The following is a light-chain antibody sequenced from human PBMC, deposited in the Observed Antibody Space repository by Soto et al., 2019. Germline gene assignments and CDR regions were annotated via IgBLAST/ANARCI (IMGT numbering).Light chain of an antibody. CDR3: QCYDSSLNRSGV. CDR1: SCDIGAGYD. V-gene: IGLV1-40*01. J-gene: IGLJ2*01. CDR2: AIN. Sequence: QSVLTHPPSVSGAPGQRVTISCTGSSCDIGAGYDVHWYQHLPGTAPKLLIYAINNRPSGVPDRFSGSKSDTAASLAITGLQPEDEAESYCQCYDSSLNRSGVFGGGTKVTVL.